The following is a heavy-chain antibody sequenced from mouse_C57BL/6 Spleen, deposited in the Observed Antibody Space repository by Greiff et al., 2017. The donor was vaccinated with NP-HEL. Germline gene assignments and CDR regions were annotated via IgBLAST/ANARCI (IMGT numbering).Heavy chain of an antibody. V-gene: IGHV1-22*01. Sequence: VQLQQSGPELVKPGASVKMSCKASGYTFTDYNMHWVKQSHGKSLEWIGYINPNNGGTSYNQKFKGKATLTVNKSSSTAYMELRSLTSEDSAVYYCARKGNYDYDGAWFAYWGQGTLVTVSA. CDR1: GYTFTDYN. J-gene: IGHJ3*01. D-gene: IGHD2-4*01. CDR3: ARKGNYDYDGAWFAY. CDR2: INPNNGGT.